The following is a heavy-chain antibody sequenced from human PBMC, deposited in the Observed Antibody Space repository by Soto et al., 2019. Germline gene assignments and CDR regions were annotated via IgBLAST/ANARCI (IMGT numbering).Heavy chain of an antibody. CDR2: IYYSGST. CDR3: ARYCSGGSCYNYYGMDV. J-gene: IGHJ6*02. CDR1: GGSISSGDYY. V-gene: IGHV4-30-4*01. D-gene: IGHD2-15*01. Sequence: KTSETLSFTCTVSGGSISSGDYYWSWIRQPPGKGLEWIGYIYYSGSTYYNPSLKSRVTISVDTSKNQFSLKLSSVTATDTAVYYCARYCSGGSCYNYYGMDVWGHGTTVTVSS.